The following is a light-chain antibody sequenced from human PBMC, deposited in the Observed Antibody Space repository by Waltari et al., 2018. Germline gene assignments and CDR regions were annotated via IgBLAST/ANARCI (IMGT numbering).Light chain of an antibody. Sequence: QSVLTQPPSVSGAPGQRVTISCTGSSSNIGAGYDVHWYQQLPGTAPKLLIYGTRNRPSGVPDRFSGSKAGTSASLAITGLQAEDEADYYCQSYDSSLPGEVFGGGTKLTVL. CDR2: GTR. V-gene: IGLV1-40*01. CDR3: QSYDSSLPGEV. CDR1: SSNIGAGYD. J-gene: IGLJ2*01.